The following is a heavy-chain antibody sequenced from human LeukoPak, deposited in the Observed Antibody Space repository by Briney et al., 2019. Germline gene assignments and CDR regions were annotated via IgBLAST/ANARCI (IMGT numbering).Heavy chain of an antibody. Sequence: SQTLSLTCTVSGGSISSGGYHWSWIRQHPGKGLEWIGYIYYSGSTYYNPSLKSRVTISVDTSKNQFSLKLSSVTAADTAVYYCARDKGDYGGNSGIDYWGQGTLVTVSS. CDR3: ARDKGDYGGNSGIDY. V-gene: IGHV4-31*03. D-gene: IGHD4-23*01. CDR1: GGSISSGGYH. J-gene: IGHJ4*02. CDR2: IYYSGST.